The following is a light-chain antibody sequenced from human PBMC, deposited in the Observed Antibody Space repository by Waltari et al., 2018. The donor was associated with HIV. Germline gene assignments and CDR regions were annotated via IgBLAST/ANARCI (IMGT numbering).Light chain of an antibody. Sequence: DIQVMQSPSSVSVSVGDNVSIRCQASHSIGDKLAWYQMKPGEAPKLLVYSGSKLQSGVPSRFAASVSGPHFSLTITGLQREDFATYFCQQASSFPHTFGGGT. CDR1: HSIGDK. V-gene: IGKV1D-12*01. J-gene: IGKJ4*01. CDR2: SGS. CDR3: QQASSFPHT.